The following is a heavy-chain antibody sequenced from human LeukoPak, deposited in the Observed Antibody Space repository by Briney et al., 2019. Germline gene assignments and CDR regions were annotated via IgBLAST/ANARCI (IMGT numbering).Heavy chain of an antibody. CDR2: AADSGST. CDR1: GDSMSDYF. J-gene: IGHJ1*01. V-gene: IGHV4-59*12. Sequence: SETLSLTCTASGDSMSDYFWTWIRQPPGKGLEWIGYAADSGSTNYNPSLKSRVTISVDTSKNQFSLKLSSVTAADTAVYYCATTTYYYDSSGYSPEYFQHWGQGTLVTVSS. D-gene: IGHD3-22*01. CDR3: ATTTYYYDSSGYSPEYFQH.